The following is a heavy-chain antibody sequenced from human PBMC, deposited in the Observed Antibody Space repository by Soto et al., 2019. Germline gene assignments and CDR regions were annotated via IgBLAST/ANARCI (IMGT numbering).Heavy chain of an antibody. D-gene: IGHD4-17*01. CDR2: INHSGST. CDR3: ARTVYYYYGMDV. J-gene: IGHJ6*02. CDR1: GGSFSGYY. Sequence: SETLSLTCAVYGGSFSGYYWSWIRQPPGKGLEWIGEINHSGSTNYNPSLKSRVTISVDTSKNQFSLKLSSVTAADTAVYYCARTVYYYYGMDVWGQGTTVT. V-gene: IGHV4-34*01.